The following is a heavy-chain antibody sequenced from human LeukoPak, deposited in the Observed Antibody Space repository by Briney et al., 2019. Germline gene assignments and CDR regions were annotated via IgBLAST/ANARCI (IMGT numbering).Heavy chain of an antibody. D-gene: IGHD4-23*01. Sequence: GGSLRLSCAASGFTFSTYATSWVRQAPRKGLEWVSTIGGSGISTYYADSVKGRFTISRDTSKNTLFLQMDSLRAEDTAVYYCAKDGPTVVSPHDYWGQGTLVTVSS. V-gene: IGHV3-23*01. J-gene: IGHJ4*02. CDR1: GFTFSTYA. CDR3: AKDGPTVVSPHDY. CDR2: IGGSGIST.